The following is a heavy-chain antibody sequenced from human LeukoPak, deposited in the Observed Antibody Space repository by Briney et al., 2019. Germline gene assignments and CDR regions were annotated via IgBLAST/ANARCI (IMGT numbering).Heavy chain of an antibody. J-gene: IGHJ6*03. V-gene: IGHV4-38-2*02. Sequence: PSETLSLTCTVSGYSISSGYYWGWIRQPPGKGLEWIGSIYHSGSTYYNPSLKSRVTISVDTSKNQFSLKLSSVTAADTAVYYCARHPKPAAGVPYYYYYYMDVWGKGTTVTVSS. CDR1: GYSISSGYY. CDR2: IYHSGST. CDR3: ARHPKPAAGVPYYYYYYMDV. D-gene: IGHD6-13*01.